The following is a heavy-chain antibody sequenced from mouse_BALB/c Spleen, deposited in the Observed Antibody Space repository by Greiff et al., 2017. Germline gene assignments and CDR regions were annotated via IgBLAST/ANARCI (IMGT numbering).Heavy chain of an antibody. CDR3: ARDSNWGAMDY. Sequence: ESGPGLVKPSQSLSLTCSVTGYSITSGYYWNWIRQFPGNKLEWMGYISYDGSNNYNPSLKNRISITRDTSKNQFFLKLNSVTTEDTATYYCARDSNWGAMDYWGQGTSVTVSS. V-gene: IGHV3-6*02. CDR1: GYSITSGYY. J-gene: IGHJ4*01. CDR2: ISYDGSN. D-gene: IGHD4-1*01.